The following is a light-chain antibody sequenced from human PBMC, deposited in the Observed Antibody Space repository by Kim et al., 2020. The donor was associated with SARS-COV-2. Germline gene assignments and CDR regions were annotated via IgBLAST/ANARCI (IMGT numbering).Light chain of an antibody. CDR2: DAS. J-gene: IGKJ1*01. CDR3: QQRNDWPQT. Sequence: CSPGRRATLSSRASRGGGSYLAWYQQKPGQAPRLLICDASSRATAIPGRFTGSGSGTDFTLTISSLEPEDCAVYFCQQRNDWPQTFGQGTKVDVK. CDR1: RGGGSY. V-gene: IGKV3-11*01.